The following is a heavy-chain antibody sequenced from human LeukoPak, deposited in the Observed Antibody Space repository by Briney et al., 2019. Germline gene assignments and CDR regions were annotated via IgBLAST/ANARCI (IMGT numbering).Heavy chain of an antibody. Sequence: GGSLRLSCAASGFTFSSYAMSWVRQAPGKGLEWVSAIGGGGGSTYYADSVKGRFTISRDNSKNTLYLQMNSLRAEDTAIYYCAKDEETRTVSDFDYWGQGTLVTVSS. D-gene: IGHD1-1*01. CDR2: IGGGGGST. CDR3: AKDEETRTVSDFDY. V-gene: IGHV3-23*01. J-gene: IGHJ4*02. CDR1: GFTFSSYA.